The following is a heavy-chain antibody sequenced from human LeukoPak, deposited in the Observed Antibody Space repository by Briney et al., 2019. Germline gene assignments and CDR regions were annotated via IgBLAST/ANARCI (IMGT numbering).Heavy chain of an antibody. Sequence: PGGSLRLSCAASGCTFSSYWMSWVRQAPGKGREGVANIKQDGSEKYYVDSVKGRFTISRDNAKNSLYLQMNSLRAEDTAVYYCAREVAYYYYYYMDVWGKGTTVTVSS. V-gene: IGHV3-7*01. CDR3: AREVAYYYYYYMDV. D-gene: IGHD2-15*01. CDR1: GCTFSSYW. CDR2: IKQDGSEK. J-gene: IGHJ6*03.